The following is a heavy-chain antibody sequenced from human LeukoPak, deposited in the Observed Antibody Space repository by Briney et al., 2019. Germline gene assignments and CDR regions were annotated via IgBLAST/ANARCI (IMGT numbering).Heavy chain of an antibody. Sequence: GGSLRLSCAASGFTFSSYCMSWVRQAPGKGLEWVANIKEDGSEKYYVDSVKGRFTISRDSAKNSLYLQMNSLRAEDTAVYYCARGWFLGLRWYFDPWGQGTLVTVSS. D-gene: IGHD2-15*01. V-gene: IGHV3-7*01. CDR3: ARGWFLGLRWYFDP. J-gene: IGHJ5*02. CDR2: IKEDGSEK. CDR1: GFTFSSYC.